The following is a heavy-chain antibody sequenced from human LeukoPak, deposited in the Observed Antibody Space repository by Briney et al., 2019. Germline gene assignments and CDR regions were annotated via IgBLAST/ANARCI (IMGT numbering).Heavy chain of an antibody. CDR2: IYSGGST. Sequence: GGSLRLSCAASGFTVSSNYMSWVRQAPGKGLEWVSVIYSGGSTYYADSVKGRFTISRDNSKNTLYLQMNSLRAEDTAVYYCAREGYYYDSSGPKYYFDYWGQGTLVTVSS. CDR1: GFTVSSNY. D-gene: IGHD3-22*01. J-gene: IGHJ4*02. V-gene: IGHV3-66*01. CDR3: AREGYYYDSSGPKYYFDY.